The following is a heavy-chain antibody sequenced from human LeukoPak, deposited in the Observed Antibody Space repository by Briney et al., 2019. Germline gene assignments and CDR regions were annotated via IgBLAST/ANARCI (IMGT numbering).Heavy chain of an antibody. Sequence: GESLKISCKGSGYSFTTYWIGWVRQMPGKGLEWMGIIYPSDSVTRYTPSFEGQVTISADKSISTAYLQWSSLKASDTAMYFCARRVGSARFDYWGQGTLVTVSS. CDR3: ARRVGSARFDY. V-gene: IGHV5-51*01. CDR1: GYSFTTYW. CDR2: IYPSDSVT. D-gene: IGHD6-19*01. J-gene: IGHJ4*02.